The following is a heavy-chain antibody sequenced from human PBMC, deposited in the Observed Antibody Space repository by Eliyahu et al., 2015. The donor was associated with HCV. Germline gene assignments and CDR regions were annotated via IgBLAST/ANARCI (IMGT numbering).Heavy chain of an antibody. CDR3: ARDYYGDYYFDY. V-gene: IGHV3-21*01. CDR2: ISSSSSYI. CDR1: GFPFSGYS. J-gene: IGHJ4*02. Sequence: EVQLVESGGGLVKPGGSLRLSCAASGFPFSGYSMNWVRQAPGKGLEWVSSISSSSSYIYYADSVKGRFTISRDNAKNSLYLQMNSLRAEDTAVYYCARDYYGDYYFDYWGQGTLVTVSS. D-gene: IGHD4-17*01.